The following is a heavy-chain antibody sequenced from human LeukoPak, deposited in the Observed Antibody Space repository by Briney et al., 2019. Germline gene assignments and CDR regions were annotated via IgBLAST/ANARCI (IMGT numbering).Heavy chain of an antibody. Sequence: GGSLRLSCAASGFTFSSYGMHWVRQAPGKGLEWVAVISYDGSNKYYADSVKGRFTISRDNSKNTLYLQMNSLRAEDTAVYYCARDNEWLLYDYWGQGTLVTVSS. V-gene: IGHV3-30*03. CDR3: ARDNEWLLYDY. CDR1: GFTFSSYG. CDR2: ISYDGSNK. D-gene: IGHD3-3*01. J-gene: IGHJ4*02.